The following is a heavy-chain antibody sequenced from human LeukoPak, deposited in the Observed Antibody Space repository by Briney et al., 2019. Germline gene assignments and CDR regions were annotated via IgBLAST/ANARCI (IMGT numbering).Heavy chain of an antibody. J-gene: IGHJ4*02. CDR2: ISSDSSYI. Sequence: GGSLRLSCAASGFNFNTYTMNWVRQAPGKGLEWVSSISSDSSYIYYADAVQGRFTVSRDNAKYSLYLQMNSLRAEDTAVYYCVRGSYGAYDYWGQGNLVTVSS. CDR3: VRGSYGAYDY. D-gene: IGHD4-17*01. V-gene: IGHV3-21*01. CDR1: GFNFNTYT.